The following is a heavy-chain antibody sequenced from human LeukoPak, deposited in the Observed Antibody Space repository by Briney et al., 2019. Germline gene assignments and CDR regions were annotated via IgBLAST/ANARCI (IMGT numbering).Heavy chain of an antibody. J-gene: IGHJ4*02. CDR1: GFTFSSYG. CDR3: AKDYNWGWDY. V-gene: IGHV3-30*02. Sequence: GGSLRLSCAASGFTFSSYGMHWVRQAPGKGLEWVAFIRYDGSNKYYADSVKGRFTISRDNSKNTVYLQMDSLRAEDTAVYYCAKDYNWGWDYWGQGTLVTVSS. CDR2: IRYDGSNK. D-gene: IGHD7-27*01.